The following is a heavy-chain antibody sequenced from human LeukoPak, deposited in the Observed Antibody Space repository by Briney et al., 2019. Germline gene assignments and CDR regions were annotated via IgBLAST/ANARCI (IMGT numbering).Heavy chain of an antibody. CDR3: ASSLTPPHWYFDL. V-gene: IGHV4-39*01. J-gene: IGHJ2*01. CDR1: GGSISSSSYY. Sequence: PSETLSLTCTVSGGSISSSSYYWGWIRQPPGKGLEWIGSIYYSGSTYYNPSLKSRVTISVDTSKNQFSLKLSSVTAADTAVYYCASSLTPPHWYFDLWGRGTLVTVSS. CDR2: IYYSGST.